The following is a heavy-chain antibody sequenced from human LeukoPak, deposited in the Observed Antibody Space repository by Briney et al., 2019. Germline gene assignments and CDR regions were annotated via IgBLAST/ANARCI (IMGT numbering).Heavy chain of an antibody. CDR3: ARGLV. J-gene: IGHJ4*02. Sequence: GGSLRLSCAASGFTFSSYSMNWVRQAPGKGLEWVSYISSSSSTINYADSVKGRFTISRDNDNNSLYLKMNSLRAEDTGVYYCARGLVWGRGTLVTVSS. D-gene: IGHD6-6*01. CDR1: GFTFSSYS. V-gene: IGHV3-48*01. CDR2: ISSSSSTI.